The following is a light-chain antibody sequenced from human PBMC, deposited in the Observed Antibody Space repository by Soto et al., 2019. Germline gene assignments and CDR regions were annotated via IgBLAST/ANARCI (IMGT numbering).Light chain of an antibody. V-gene: IGKV3-11*01. Sequence: EIMLTQSPATLSLSPGERATLSCRASQSVSSYLAWYQQKPGQAPRLLIYDASNMATGIPARFSGSGSGTDFTLTISSLEPEDFAVYYCQQRSNWLITFGQGTRLEIK. CDR2: DAS. CDR1: QSVSSY. CDR3: QQRSNWLIT. J-gene: IGKJ5*01.